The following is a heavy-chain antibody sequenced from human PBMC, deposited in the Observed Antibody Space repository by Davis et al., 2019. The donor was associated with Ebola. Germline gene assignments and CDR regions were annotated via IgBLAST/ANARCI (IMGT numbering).Heavy chain of an antibody. V-gene: IGHV3-23*01. J-gene: IGHJ6*04. CDR3: AKSGLSFGVVKYHYGMDV. D-gene: IGHD3-3*01. CDR1: VITFSSYA. Sequence: GESLKISCADSVITFSSYAMTWVPHAPGKGLEWVSAISRSGGTTYYAGSVKGQFTVSRDNSKKTMYLQMNSLRAEDTAVYYCAKSGLSFGVVKYHYGMDVWGKGTTVTVSS. CDR2: ISRSGGTT.